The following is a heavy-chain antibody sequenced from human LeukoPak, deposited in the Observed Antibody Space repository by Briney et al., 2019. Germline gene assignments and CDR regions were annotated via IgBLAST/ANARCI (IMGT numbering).Heavy chain of an antibody. Sequence: LWASVKVSCKASGGTFSSYAISWVRQAPGQGLEWMGGIIPIFGTANYAQKFQGRVTITADKSTSTAYMELSSLRSEDTAVYYCARERPWNDGAGYYYYMDVWGKGTTVTVSS. D-gene: IGHD1-1*01. CDR1: GGTFSSYA. CDR2: IIPIFGTA. J-gene: IGHJ6*03. V-gene: IGHV1-69*06. CDR3: ARERPWNDGAGYYYYMDV.